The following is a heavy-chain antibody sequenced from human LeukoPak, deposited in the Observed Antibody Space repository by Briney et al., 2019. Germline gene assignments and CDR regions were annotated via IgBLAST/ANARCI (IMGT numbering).Heavy chain of an antibody. V-gene: IGHV1-69*05. CDR1: GGTFSSYA. D-gene: IGHD1-26*01. CDR3: ARDRVIVGATNYFDY. Sequence: SVKVSCKASGGTFSSYAISWVRQAPGQGLEWMGGIIPIFGTANYAQKFQGRVTITTDESTSTAYMELSSLRSEDTAVYYCARDRVIVGATNYFDYWGQGTLVTVSS. J-gene: IGHJ4*02. CDR2: IIPIFGTA.